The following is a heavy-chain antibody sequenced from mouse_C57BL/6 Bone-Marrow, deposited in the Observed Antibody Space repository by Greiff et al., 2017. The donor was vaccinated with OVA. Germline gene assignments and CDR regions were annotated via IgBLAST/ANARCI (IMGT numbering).Heavy chain of an antibody. D-gene: IGHD2-2*01. Sequence: QVQLQQSGAELVRPGTSVKVSCKASGYAFTNYLIEWVKQRPGQGLVWIGVINPGSGGTNYNEKFKGKATLTADKSSSTAYMQLSSLTSEDSAVYFCARRGGYAWFAYWGQGTLVTVSA. CDR2: INPGSGGT. V-gene: IGHV1-54*01. CDR3: ARRGGYAWFAY. J-gene: IGHJ3*01. CDR1: GYAFTNYL.